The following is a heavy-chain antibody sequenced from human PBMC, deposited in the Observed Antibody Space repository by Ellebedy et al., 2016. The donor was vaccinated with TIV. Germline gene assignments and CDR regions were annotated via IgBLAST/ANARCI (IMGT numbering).Heavy chain of an antibody. J-gene: IGHJ4*02. D-gene: IGHD5-24*01. CDR3: ATQLWNTEF. V-gene: IGHV3-23*01. Sequence: GESLKISCEASESTFSSYGMSWVRQAPGKGLEWVSSISTTDGTHYADSVKGRFTISRDNPKNTLYLQMNSLRVEDTAVYYCATQLWNTEFWGQGTLVIVPS. CDR1: ESTFSSYG. CDR2: ISTTDGT.